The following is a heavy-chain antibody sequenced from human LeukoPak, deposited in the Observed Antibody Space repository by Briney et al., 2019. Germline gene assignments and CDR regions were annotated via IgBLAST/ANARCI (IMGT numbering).Heavy chain of an antibody. CDR2: ISTSTI. CDR1: GFTFSSYS. J-gene: IGHJ4*02. CDR3: AREQSYYFDY. V-gene: IGHV3-48*01. Sequence: PGGTLTLSCAASGFTFSSYSMIWVRQAPGKGRVGCSYISTSTIYYADSVKGRFTISRDNAKNSLYLLMNSLRAEDTTVYYCAREQSYYFDYWGQGTLVTVSS. D-gene: IGHD6-19*01.